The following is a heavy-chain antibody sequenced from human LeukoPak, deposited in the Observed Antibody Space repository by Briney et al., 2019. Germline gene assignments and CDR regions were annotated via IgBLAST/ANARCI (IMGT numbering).Heavy chain of an antibody. D-gene: IGHD5-12*01. J-gene: IGHJ4*02. V-gene: IGHV3-21*01. CDR2: ISSSSSYI. Sequence: PGGSLRLSCAASGFTFSSYSMNWVRQAPGKGLEWVSSISSSSSYIYYADSVKGRFTISRDNAKDSLYLQMNSLRAEDTAVYYCAAYSGYDRDYWGQGTLVTVSS. CDR3: AAYSGYDRDY. CDR1: GFTFSSYS.